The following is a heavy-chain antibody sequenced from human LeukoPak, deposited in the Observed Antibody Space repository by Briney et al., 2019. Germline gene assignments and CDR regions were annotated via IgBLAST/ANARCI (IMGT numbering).Heavy chain of an antibody. J-gene: IGHJ4*02. CDR2: INPNSGGS. CDR1: GYTFTSYG. V-gene: IGHV1-2*02. D-gene: IGHD5-24*01. Sequence: GASVKVSCKASGYTFTSYGISWVRQAPGQGLEWMGWINPNSGGSNYAQKFQGRVTMTSDTSINTAYMELSRLISDDTAVYYCAGDGYNSRRFFDYWGQGTLVTVSS. CDR3: AGDGYNSRRFFDY.